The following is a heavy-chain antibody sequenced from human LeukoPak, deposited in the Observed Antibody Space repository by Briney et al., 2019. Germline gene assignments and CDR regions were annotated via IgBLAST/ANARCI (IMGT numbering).Heavy chain of an antibody. CDR2: INSSRSYI. V-gene: IGHV3-21*01. D-gene: IGHD1-26*01. CDR1: GFSFSAYS. Sequence: GGSLRLSCAASGFSFSAYSMNWVRQAPGKGLEWVSHINSSRSYIYYADSEKGGFTISRDTTKKSAFLQMTIMRAEDTAVYYCAREYSERYGLGYYYMDVWCKGTTVTISS. CDR3: AREYSERYGLGYYYMDV. J-gene: IGHJ6*03.